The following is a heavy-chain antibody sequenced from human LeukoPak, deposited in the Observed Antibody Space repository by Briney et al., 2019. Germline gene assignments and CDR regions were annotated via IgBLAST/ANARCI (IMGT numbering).Heavy chain of an antibody. D-gene: IGHD6-13*01. CDR2: ISSSSSYI. J-gene: IGHJ4*02. CDR1: GFTFSSYS. Sequence: GGSLRLPCAASGFTFSSYSMNWVRQAPGKGLEWDSSISSSSSYIYYADSVKGRFTISRDNAKNSLYLQMNSLRAEDTAVYYCARSFLSIAAAATDYWGQGTLVTVSS. CDR3: ARSFLSIAAAATDY. V-gene: IGHV3-21*01.